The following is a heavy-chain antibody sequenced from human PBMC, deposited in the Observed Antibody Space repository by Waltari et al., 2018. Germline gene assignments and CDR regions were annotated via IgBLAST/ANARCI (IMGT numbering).Heavy chain of an antibody. Sequence: EVQLVESGGGLVQPGGSLRLSCAASGFTFSSYWMSWVRQAPGKGLEGVANIKQDGSEKVYVDPLKGRFTISRDNAKNSLYLQMNSLRAEDTAVYYCARDGYKAARPVGVRLLDYWGQGTLVTVSS. CDR2: IKQDGSEK. CDR1: GFTFSSYW. V-gene: IGHV3-7*01. J-gene: IGHJ4*02. CDR3: ARDGYKAARPVGVRLLDY. D-gene: IGHD6-6*01.